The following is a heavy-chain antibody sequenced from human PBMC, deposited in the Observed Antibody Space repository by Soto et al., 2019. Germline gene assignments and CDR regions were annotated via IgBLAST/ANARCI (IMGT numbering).Heavy chain of an antibody. D-gene: IGHD6-13*01. CDR1: GFTFSSYS. CDR2: ISSSSSYI. J-gene: IGHJ6*02. CDR3: ARHQGPAAGNYGMDV. V-gene: IGHV3-21*01. Sequence: GGSLRLSCAASGFTFSSYSMNWVRQAPGKGLEWVASISSSSSYIYYADSVKGRFTISRDKAKNSLFLQMSSLRAEDTALYYCARHQGPAAGNYGMDVWGRGTTVTVS.